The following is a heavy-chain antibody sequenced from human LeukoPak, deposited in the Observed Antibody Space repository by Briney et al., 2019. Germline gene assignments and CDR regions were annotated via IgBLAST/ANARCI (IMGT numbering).Heavy chain of an antibody. CDR3: ARVGTPAAPRFDY. D-gene: IGHD2-2*01. V-gene: IGHV1-2*02. Sequence: ASVKVSCKASGYTFTGYYMHWVRQAPGQGLEWMGWINHNSGGTNYAQKFQGRVTMTRDTSISTAYMELSRLRSDDTAVYYCARVGTPAAPRFDYWGQGTLVTVSS. CDR2: INHNSGGT. J-gene: IGHJ4*02. CDR1: GYTFTGYY.